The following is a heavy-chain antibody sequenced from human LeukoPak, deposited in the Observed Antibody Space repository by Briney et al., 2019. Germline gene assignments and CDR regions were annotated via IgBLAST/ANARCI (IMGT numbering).Heavy chain of an antibody. CDR1: AFTFDDYA. Sequence: GGSLRLSCAASAFTFDDYAMHWVRQAPGKGLEWVSLISGDGGSTYYADSVKGRFTISRDNSKNSLYLQMNSLRTEDTALYCCAKDLRGRRDGYKHCGQGTLVTVSA. V-gene: IGHV3-43*02. J-gene: IGHJ1*01. CDR2: ISGDGGST. CDR3: AKDLRGRRDGYKH. D-gene: IGHD5-24*01.